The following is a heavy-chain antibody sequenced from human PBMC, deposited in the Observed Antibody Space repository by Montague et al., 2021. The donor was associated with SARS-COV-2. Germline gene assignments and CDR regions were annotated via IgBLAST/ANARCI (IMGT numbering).Heavy chain of an antibody. Sequence: SETLSLTCAVYGGSFSGWYWSWVRQPPGKGLEWIGEINRRGNTIYNPSLKSRVTISEDTSKSQFSLKLSSVTAADTAAYYCARGGGNILTNYYYYYYYLDVWGTGTTVTVSS. CDR3: ARGGGNILTNYYYYYYYLDV. V-gene: IGHV4-34*01. D-gene: IGHD4-23*01. CDR2: INRRGNT. CDR1: GGSFSGWY. J-gene: IGHJ6*03.